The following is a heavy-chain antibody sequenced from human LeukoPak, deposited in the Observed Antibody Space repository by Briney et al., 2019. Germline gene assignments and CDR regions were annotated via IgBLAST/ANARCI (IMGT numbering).Heavy chain of an antibody. CDR3: ARAIAMFRGPFGY. Sequence: GGSLRLSCAASGFTFSDYYMSWIRQAPGKGLEWVSYIGTGDSTIYYADSEKGRFTISRDNAKNSLYLQMSSLRAEDTAVYYCARAIAMFRGPFGYWGQGTLVTVSS. CDR1: GFTFSDYY. J-gene: IGHJ4*02. CDR2: IGTGDSTI. D-gene: IGHD3-10*01. V-gene: IGHV3-11*01.